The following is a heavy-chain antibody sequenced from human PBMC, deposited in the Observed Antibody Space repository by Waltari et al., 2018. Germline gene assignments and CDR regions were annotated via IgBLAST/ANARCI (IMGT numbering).Heavy chain of an antibody. J-gene: IGHJ2*01. CDR3: ARGARRTTVTTGWWYFDL. CDR1: GFTYSMYW. Sequence: EVQLVESGGGLVQPGGSLRLSCAASGFTYSMYWMHWVRQAPGKGLVGVSRSNSDVSSTSYADSVKGRFTISKDNAKNTVYLQMNSLRAEDTAIYYCARGARRTTVTTGWWYFDLWGRGTLVTVSS. D-gene: IGHD4-17*01. CDR2: SNSDVSST. V-gene: IGHV3-74*01.